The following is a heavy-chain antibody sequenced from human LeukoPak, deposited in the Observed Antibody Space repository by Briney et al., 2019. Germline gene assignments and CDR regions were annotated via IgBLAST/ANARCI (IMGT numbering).Heavy chain of an antibody. Sequence: GGSLGLSCAASGFTFSSYSMNWVRQAPGKGLEWVSSISSSSSYIYYADSVKGRFTISRDNAKNSLYLQMNSLRAEDTAVYYCARETIDYYYYGMDVWAKGPRSPSP. V-gene: IGHV3-21*01. J-gene: IGHJ6*02. D-gene: IGHD4/OR15-4a*01. CDR2: ISSSSSYI. CDR3: ARETIDYYYYGMDV. CDR1: GFTFSSYS.